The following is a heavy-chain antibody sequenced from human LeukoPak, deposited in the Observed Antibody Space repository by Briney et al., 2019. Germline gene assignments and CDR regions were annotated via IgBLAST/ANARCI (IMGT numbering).Heavy chain of an antibody. D-gene: IGHD1-26*01. CDR2: IIPIFGTA. V-gene: IGHV1-69*13. J-gene: IGHJ4*02. CDR3: ARDRNRYSGSYYAPAFDY. Sequence: GASVTVSRTASVSTVTGYYMNWLREAPGQRLEWRGGIIPIFGTANCAQKFQGKVTITADESTSTAYMKLSSLRSEDTAAYYCARDRNRYSGSYYAPAFDYWGQGTLVTVSS. CDR1: VSTVTGYY.